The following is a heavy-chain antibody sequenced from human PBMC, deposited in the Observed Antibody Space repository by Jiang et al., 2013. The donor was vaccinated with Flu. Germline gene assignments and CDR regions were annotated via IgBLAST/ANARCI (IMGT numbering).Heavy chain of an antibody. CDR1: GYSFTGYY. CDR3: AREDSSGFYVKFDS. D-gene: IGHD6-19*01. J-gene: IGHJ4*02. CDR2: LNPNSGGT. V-gene: IGHV1-2*02. Sequence: EVKKPGASVKVSCKASGYSFTGYYMHWVRQAPGQGLEWMGWLNPNSGGTNYAQKFQGRVTMTRDTSISTAYMELSRLRSDDTAMYYCAREDSSGFYVKFDSWGQGTLVTVSS.